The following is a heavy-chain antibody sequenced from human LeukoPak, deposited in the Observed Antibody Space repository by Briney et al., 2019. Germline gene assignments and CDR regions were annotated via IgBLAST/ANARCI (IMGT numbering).Heavy chain of an antibody. D-gene: IGHD2/OR15-2a*01. CDR1: GFTFSSYG. Sequence: PGGSLRLSCAASGFTFSSYGMHWVRQAPGKGLEWVAFIRYDGSNKYYADSVKGRFTISRDNSKNTLYLQMNSLRAEDTAVYYCAKDFYTAQYYFDYWGQGTLVTVSS. CDR2: IRYDGSNK. J-gene: IGHJ4*02. CDR3: AKDFYTAQYYFDY. V-gene: IGHV3-30*02.